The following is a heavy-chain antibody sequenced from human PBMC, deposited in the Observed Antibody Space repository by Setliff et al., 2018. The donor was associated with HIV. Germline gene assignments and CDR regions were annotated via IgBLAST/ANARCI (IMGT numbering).Heavy chain of an antibody. D-gene: IGHD5-12*01. J-gene: IGHJ4*02. CDR1: GGTFSSYA. CDR3: ARGRDGYNNLDY. Sequence: SVKVSCKASGGTFSSYAISWVRQAPGQGLEWMGGIIPIFGTANYAQKFQGRVTITADESTSTAYMELSSLRSEETAVYYCARGRDGYNNLDYWGQGTLVTVSS. V-gene: IGHV1-69*13. CDR2: IIPIFGTA.